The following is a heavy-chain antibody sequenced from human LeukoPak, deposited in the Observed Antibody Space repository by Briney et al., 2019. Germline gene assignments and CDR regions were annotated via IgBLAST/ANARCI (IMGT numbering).Heavy chain of an antibody. CDR3: ARGGGRWLQFRAFDI. J-gene: IGHJ3*02. CDR1: GGSFSDYS. CDR2: INHSGRT. V-gene: IGHV4-34*01. Sequence: SETLSLTCAVYGGSFSDYSWTWIRQPPGKGLEWIGEINHSGRTNYNQSLKSRVTMSLDTSKNQFSLKLSSVTAADTAVYYCARGGGRWLQFRAFDIWGQGTMVTVSS. D-gene: IGHD5-24*01.